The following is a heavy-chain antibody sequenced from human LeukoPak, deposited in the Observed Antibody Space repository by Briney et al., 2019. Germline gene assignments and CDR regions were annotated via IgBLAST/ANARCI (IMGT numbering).Heavy chain of an antibody. CDR3: ARLPRYYYGSGSPRLDY. CDR1: GGSISSYY. Sequence: SETLSLTCTVSGGSISSYYWSWIRQPPGKGLEWIGYIYYSESSNYNPSLKSRVTISVDTSKNQFSLKLSSVTAADTAVYYCARLPRYYYGSGSPRLDYWGQGTLVTVSS. V-gene: IGHV4-59*12. CDR2: IYYSESS. J-gene: IGHJ4*02. D-gene: IGHD3-10*01.